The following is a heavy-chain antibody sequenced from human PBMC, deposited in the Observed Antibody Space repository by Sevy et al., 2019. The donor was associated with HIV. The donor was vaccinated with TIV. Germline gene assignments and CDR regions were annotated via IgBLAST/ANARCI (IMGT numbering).Heavy chain of an antibody. CDR1: GYTFTSYW. J-gene: IGHJ5*02. V-gene: IGHV5-10-1*01. D-gene: IGHD3-22*01. CDR2: IDPSDSYT. Sequence: GESLKISCKGSGYTFTSYWISWVRQMPGKGLEWMGRIDPSDSYTHYNPSFQGHVTISVDKSVNTAYLQWSSLKASDTAMYYRARTGDSSGRDNCFDPWGQGTLVTVSS. CDR3: ARTGDSSGRDNCFDP.